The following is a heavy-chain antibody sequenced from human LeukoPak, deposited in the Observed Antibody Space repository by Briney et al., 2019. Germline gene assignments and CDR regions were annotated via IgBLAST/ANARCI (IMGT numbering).Heavy chain of an antibody. J-gene: IGHJ4*02. D-gene: IGHD3-10*01. CDR1: GFTFSSYA. Sequence: GGSLRLSCAASGFTFSSYAMSWVRQAPGKGLEWVSAVSDGGTNTYYADSVKGRFTISRDNSKNTLYLQMNSLRAEDTAVYYCAKDWDYYGSGSYSDYWGQGTLVTVSS. CDR2: VSDGGTNT. CDR3: AKDWDYYGSGSYSDY. V-gene: IGHV3-23*01.